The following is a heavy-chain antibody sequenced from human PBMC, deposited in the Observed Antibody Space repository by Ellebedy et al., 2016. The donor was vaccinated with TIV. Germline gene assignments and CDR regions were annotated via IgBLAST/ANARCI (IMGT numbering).Heavy chain of an antibody. V-gene: IGHV1-8*02. CDR3: ARGRGVATSRVDY. CDR2: MNPNSGNT. CDR1: GYTFTGYY. J-gene: IGHJ4*02. Sequence: ASVKVSCXASGYTFTGYYMHWVRQAPGQGLEWMGWMNPNSGNTGYAQKFQGRVTMTRNTSISTAYMELSSLRSEDTAVYYCARGRGVATSRVDYWGQGTLVTVSS. D-gene: IGHD2-15*01.